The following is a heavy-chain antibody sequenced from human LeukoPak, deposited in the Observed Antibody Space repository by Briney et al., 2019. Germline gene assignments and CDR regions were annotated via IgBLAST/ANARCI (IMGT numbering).Heavy chain of an antibody. Sequence: GASVKISCKASGYTFTTYNINWVRQAPGQGLEWMGWISAYNGNTNYAQKLQGRVTMTTDTSTSTAYMELRSLRSDDTAVYYCARFSGSDISWFDPWGQGTLVTVSS. D-gene: IGHD3-9*01. V-gene: IGHV1-18*01. CDR3: ARFSGSDISWFDP. CDR1: GYTFTTYN. J-gene: IGHJ5*02. CDR2: ISAYNGNT.